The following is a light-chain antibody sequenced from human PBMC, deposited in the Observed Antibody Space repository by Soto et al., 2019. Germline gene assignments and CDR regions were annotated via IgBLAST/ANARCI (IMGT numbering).Light chain of an antibody. V-gene: IGLV8-61*01. J-gene: IGLJ3*02. CDR1: SGSVSTSYY. CDR3: VLYMGSGIWV. CDR2: STI. Sequence: QTVVTQEPSFSVSPGGTVTLTCGLSSGSVSTSYYPSWYQQTPGQAPRTLIYSTITRSSGVPDRFSGSILGNKAALTITGAQADDESDYYCVLYMGSGIWVFGGGTTLTVL.